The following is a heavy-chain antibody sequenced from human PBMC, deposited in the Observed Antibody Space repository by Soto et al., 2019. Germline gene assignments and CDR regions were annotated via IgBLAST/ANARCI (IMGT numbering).Heavy chain of an antibody. V-gene: IGHV3-33*01. J-gene: IGHJ3*02. CDR3: AREGGQWLVQSAFDI. CDR1: GFTFSSYG. D-gene: IGHD6-19*01. Sequence: GGSLRLSCAASGFTFSSYGMHWVRQAPGKGLEWVAVIWYDGSNKYYADSVKGRFTISRDNSKNTLYLQMNSLRAEDTAVYYCAREGGQWLVQSAFDIWGQGTMVTVSS. CDR2: IWYDGSNK.